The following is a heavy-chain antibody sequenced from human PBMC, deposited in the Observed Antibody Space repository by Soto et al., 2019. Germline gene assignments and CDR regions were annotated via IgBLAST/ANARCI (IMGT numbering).Heavy chain of an antibody. CDR3: ARAGIAAAGRGGVDY. CDR1: GGTFSSYT. CDR2: IIPILGIA. V-gene: IGHV1-69*02. Sequence: QVQLVQSGAEVKKPGSSVKVSCKASGGTFSSYTISWVRQAPGQGLEWMGRIIPILGIANYAQKFQGRVTITADKSTSTAYMELSRLRSEDTAVYYCARAGIAAAGRGGVDYWGQGTLVTVSS. D-gene: IGHD6-13*01. J-gene: IGHJ4*02.